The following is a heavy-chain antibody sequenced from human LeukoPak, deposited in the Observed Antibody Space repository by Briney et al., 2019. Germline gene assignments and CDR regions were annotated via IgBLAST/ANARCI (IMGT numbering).Heavy chain of an antibody. D-gene: IGHD2-21*02. Sequence: PGGSLRHSCAASGFTFSSYGMHWVRQAPGKGLEWVAVISYDGSNKYYADSVKGRFTISRDNSKNTLYLQMNSLRAEDTAVYYCAKASCGGDCYYFDYWGQGTLVTVSS. V-gene: IGHV3-30*18. CDR3: AKASCGGDCYYFDY. CDR2: ISYDGSNK. CDR1: GFTFSSYG. J-gene: IGHJ4*02.